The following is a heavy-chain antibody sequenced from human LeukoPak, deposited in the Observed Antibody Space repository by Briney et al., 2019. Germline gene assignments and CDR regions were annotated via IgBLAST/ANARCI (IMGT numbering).Heavy chain of an antibody. CDR2: SNHGGSS. CDR3: AQQFCYYTINP. J-gene: IGHJ6*04. CDR1: GGTFTAYN. Sequence: SSETLSLTCGVDGGTFTAYNWTWIRQSPGKGLEWIGESNHGGSSYYAPSLRGRVTISVDTSKRQVSLKLRSVTAADTAVYYCAQQFCYYTINPWGKGTTVIVSS. D-gene: IGHD1-26*01. V-gene: IGHV4-34*08.